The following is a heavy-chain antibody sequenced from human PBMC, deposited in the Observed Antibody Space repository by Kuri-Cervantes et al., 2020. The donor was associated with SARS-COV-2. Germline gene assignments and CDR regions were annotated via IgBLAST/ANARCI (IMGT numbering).Heavy chain of an antibody. CDR2: INHSGST. CDR3: ARGSYDFWSGYYYYYGMDV. D-gene: IGHD3-3*01. Sequence: GSLRLSCAVYGGSFSGYYWSWIRQPPGKGLEWIGEINHSGSTNYNPSLESRVTISVDTSKNQFSLKPSSVTAADTAVYYCARGSYDFWSGYYYYYGMDVRGQGTTVTVSS. V-gene: IGHV4-34*01. CDR1: GGSFSGYY. J-gene: IGHJ6*02.